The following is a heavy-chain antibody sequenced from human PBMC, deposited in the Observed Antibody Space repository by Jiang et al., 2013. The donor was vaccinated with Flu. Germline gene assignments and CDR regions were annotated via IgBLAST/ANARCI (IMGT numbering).Heavy chain of an antibody. CDR1: GYTLTELS. D-gene: IGHD2-21*01. CDR2: FDPEDGET. J-gene: IGHJ4*02. V-gene: IGHV1-24*01. Sequence: GAEVKKPGASVKVSCKVSGYTLTELSMHWVRQAPGKGLEYMGGFDPEDGETFYAQKFQGRVTMTEDTSTDTAYMELSSLTSEDTAVYYCARSRDYSLPRDFDYWGQGTLVTVAS. CDR3: ARSRDYSLPRDFDY.